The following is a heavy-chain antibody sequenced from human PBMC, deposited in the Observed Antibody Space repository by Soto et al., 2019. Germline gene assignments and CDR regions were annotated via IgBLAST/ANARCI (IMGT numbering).Heavy chain of an antibody. J-gene: IGHJ3*02. CDR3: AKDMTPNYSESYAYAAFDK. V-gene: IGHV3-9*01. CDR1: GSTFVVLA. Sequence: EVQLVEAGGALFQPASSLRLWCAGSGSTFVVLALHWVGQAAGKGLEWFSGFSWDSDMIEYADSVQGRFTISRDNAKNSLYLQMNSLRPEDTALYFCAKDMTPNYSESYAYAAFDKWGLGTMITVSS. D-gene: IGHD3-16*01. CDR2: FSWDSDMI.